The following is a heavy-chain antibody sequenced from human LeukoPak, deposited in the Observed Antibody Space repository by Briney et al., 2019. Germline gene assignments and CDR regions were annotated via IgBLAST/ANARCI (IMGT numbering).Heavy chain of an antibody. D-gene: IGHD6-25*01. CDR1: GRFISSYY. J-gene: IGHJ5*02. CDR3: AREGGDPRWLDP. V-gene: IGHV4-4*07. CDR2: INTSGST. Sequence: SETLSLTCTVSGRFISSYYWTWIRQSAGKGLEWIGRINTSGSTNYNPSLRSRVTMSVNTSKNQFSLNLTSVTAADTAVYSCAREGGDPRWLDPWGQGTLVTVSS.